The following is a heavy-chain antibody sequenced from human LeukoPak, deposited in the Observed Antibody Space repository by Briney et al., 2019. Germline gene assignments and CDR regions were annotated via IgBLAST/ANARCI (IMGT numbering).Heavy chain of an antibody. J-gene: IGHJ4*02. CDR2: ISSSTTFI. D-gene: IGHD1-26*01. CDR1: GFTFSRYE. CDR3: ARDNGEWELDY. Sequence: PGGSLRLSCAASGFTFSRYEMNWVRQAPGKGLEWVSYISSSTTFIYYADSVKGRFAISRDNAKNSLCLQMNSLRAEDTAVYYCARDNGEWELDYWGQGTLVTVSS. V-gene: IGHV3-48*03.